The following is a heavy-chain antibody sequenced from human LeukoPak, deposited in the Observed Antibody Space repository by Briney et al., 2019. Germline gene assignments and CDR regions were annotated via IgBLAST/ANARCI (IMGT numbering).Heavy chain of an antibody. J-gene: IGHJ4*02. CDR3: AKAVSGTPYYFDY. D-gene: IGHD1-26*01. CDR2: ISYDGSNK. Sequence: GGSLRLSCAASGFTFSSYAMSWVRQAPGKGLEWVAVISYDGSNKYYADSVKGRFTISRDNSKNTLYLQMNSLRAEDTAVYYCAKAVSGTPYYFDYWGQGTLVTVSS. CDR1: GFTFSSYA. V-gene: IGHV3-30*18.